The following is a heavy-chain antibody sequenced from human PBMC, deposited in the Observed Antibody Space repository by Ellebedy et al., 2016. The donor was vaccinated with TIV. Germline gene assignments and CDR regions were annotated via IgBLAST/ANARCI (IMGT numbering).Heavy chain of an antibody. V-gene: IGHV3-7*01. J-gene: IGHJ4*02. Sequence: GESLKISXAASGFTFKNYWMTWVRQAPGKGLEWVTNIKHDGSEKYYVDSVKGRFTVSRDNAKNSLFLQMSSLRVEDTAVYYCARTLGSGSCYWGQGTLVTVSS. CDR3: ARTLGSGSCY. CDR2: IKHDGSEK. CDR1: GFTFKNYW. D-gene: IGHD6-19*01.